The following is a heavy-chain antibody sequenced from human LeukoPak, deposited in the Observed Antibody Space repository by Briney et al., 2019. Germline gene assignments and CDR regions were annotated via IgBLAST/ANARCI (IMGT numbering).Heavy chain of an antibody. J-gene: IGHJ4*02. Sequence: VASVKVSCKASGYTFTSYDINWVRQATGQRLEWMGWINAGNGNTKYSQKFQGRVTITRDTSASTAYMELSSLRSEDTAVYYCARGDIVATISIGYFDYWGQGTLVTVSS. D-gene: IGHD5-12*01. V-gene: IGHV1-3*01. CDR2: INAGNGNT. CDR1: GYTFTSYD. CDR3: ARGDIVATISIGYFDY.